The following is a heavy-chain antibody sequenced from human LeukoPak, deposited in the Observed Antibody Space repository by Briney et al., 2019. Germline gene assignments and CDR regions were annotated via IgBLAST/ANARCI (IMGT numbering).Heavy chain of an antibody. V-gene: IGHV3-33*05. Sequence: GSSLRLSCGASGFNLRSYGMHWVRQAPGKGLEWGADILYDGSNKYYADSVKGRFTISRDNSKNTLYLQMNSLRAEDTAAYYCARDRGFEYSDTGSFDYWGQGTLVTVSS. CDR2: ILYDGSNK. CDR1: GFNLRSYG. CDR3: ARDRGFEYSDTGSFDY. D-gene: IGHD6-6*01. J-gene: IGHJ4*02.